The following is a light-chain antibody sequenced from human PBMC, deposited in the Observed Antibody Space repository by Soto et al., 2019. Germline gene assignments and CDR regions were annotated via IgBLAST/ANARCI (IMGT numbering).Light chain of an antibody. V-gene: IGKV3-20*01. CDR1: QSISGNS. CDR3: QPYGSSPQM. J-gene: IGKJ1*01. CDR2: GAS. Sequence: EIVLTHSPGTLSLSPGERATLSCRASQSISGNSLAWYQQTPGQAPRLLIYGASSRATGIPDRFSGSGSGTDFTLTISRLEPEDFAVYYCQPYGSSPQMFGQGTKVDIK.